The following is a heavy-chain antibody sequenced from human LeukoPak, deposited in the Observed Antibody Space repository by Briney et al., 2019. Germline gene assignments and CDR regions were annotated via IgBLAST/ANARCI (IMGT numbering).Heavy chain of an antibody. V-gene: IGHV3-7*01. CDR2: INQDVSEK. Sequence: PGGSLRLSCAVSGFTFSSYWMSWVRQAPGKGLEWVANINQDVSEKYYVDSVKGRFTISRDNAKNSLYLQMNSLRAEDTAVYYCARALKPATIFGVVTYFDYWGQGTLVTVSS. J-gene: IGHJ4*02. CDR1: GFTFSSYW. CDR3: ARALKPATIFGVVTYFDY. D-gene: IGHD3-3*01.